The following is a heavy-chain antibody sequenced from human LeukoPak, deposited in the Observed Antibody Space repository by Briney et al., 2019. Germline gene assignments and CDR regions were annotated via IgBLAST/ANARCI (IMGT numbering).Heavy chain of an antibody. CDR1: GFTVSRNY. D-gene: IGHD6-19*01. J-gene: IGHJ4*02. CDR2: IYSGGTT. Sequence: GGSLRLSCVASGFTVSRNYMIWVRQAPGKGLECVSVIYSGGTTYYADSVRGRFTISRDNSKNTLYLQMNSLRAEDTAVYFCARGSSGWFSFDYWGQGTLVTVSS. V-gene: IGHV3-53*01. CDR3: ARGSSGWFSFDY.